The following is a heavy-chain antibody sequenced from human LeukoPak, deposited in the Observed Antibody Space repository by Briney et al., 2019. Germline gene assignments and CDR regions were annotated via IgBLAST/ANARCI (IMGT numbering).Heavy chain of an antibody. D-gene: IGHD3-22*01. V-gene: IGHV4-39*07. J-gene: IGHJ4*02. Sequence: SETLSLTCTVSGGSISSSSHYWGWIRQPPGKGLEWIGSISNSGSTYYNPSLKSRVTISVDTSNNQFSLKLSSVTAADTAVYYCACARYDSSGYLVYWGQGTLVTVSS. CDR3: ACARYDSSGYLVY. CDR1: GGSISSSSHY. CDR2: ISNSGST.